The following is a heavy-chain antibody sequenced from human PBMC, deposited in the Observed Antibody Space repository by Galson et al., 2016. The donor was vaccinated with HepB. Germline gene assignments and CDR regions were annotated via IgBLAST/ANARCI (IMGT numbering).Heavy chain of an antibody. CDR3: VKVWSSSRGATPH. J-gene: IGHJ4*02. CDR1: GFTFSDYV. CDR2: ISHNGGST. Sequence: SLRLSCAASGFTFSDYVMHWVRQAPGKGLEHASGISHNGGSTYYPHSMEGRFTISRDNSKNTLYLQMSSLRAEDTAVYYCVKVWSSSRGATPHWGQGTLVIVSS. V-gene: IGHV3-64D*06. D-gene: IGHD2-15*01.